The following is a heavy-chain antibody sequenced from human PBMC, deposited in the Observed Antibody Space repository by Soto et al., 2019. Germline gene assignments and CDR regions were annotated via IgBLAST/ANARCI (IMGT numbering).Heavy chain of an antibody. CDR3: ADDEDGDSAFDS. D-gene: IGHD4-17*01. CDR2: ISSSGTTI. J-gene: IGHJ4*02. CDR1: GFIFSSYG. Sequence: EVQLVESGGGLVQPGGSLRLSCAASGFIFSSYGMNWVRQAPGKWLEWVSYISSSGTTIYYAESVRGRFSISRDNAKNSLYLQMDSLRDEATAVYFCADDEDGDSAFDSWGQGTLVTVSS. V-gene: IGHV3-48*02.